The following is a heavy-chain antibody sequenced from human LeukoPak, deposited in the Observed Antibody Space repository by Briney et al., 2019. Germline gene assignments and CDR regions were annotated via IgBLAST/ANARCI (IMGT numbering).Heavy chain of an antibody. D-gene: IGHD2-15*01. V-gene: IGHV1-2*02. CDR3: ARNIVVVVAATAHQNWFDP. CDR1: GYTFTGYY. J-gene: IGHJ5*02. Sequence: ASVKVSCKASGYTFTGYYMHWVRQAPGQGLEWMGWINPNSGGTNYAQKFQGRVTMTRGTSISTAYMELSRLRSDDTAVYYCARNIVVVVAATAHQNWFDPWGQGTLVTVSS. CDR2: INPNSGGT.